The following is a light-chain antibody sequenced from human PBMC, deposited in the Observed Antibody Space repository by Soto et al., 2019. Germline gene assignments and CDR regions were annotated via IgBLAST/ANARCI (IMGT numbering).Light chain of an antibody. J-gene: IGLJ1*01. CDR1: SSDVGGYNY. Sequence: QSVLTQPPSASGSPGQSVAISFTGTSSDVGGYNYVSWYQQHPGKAPKLMIYEVNKRPSGVPDRFSGSKSGNTASLTVSGLQAEDEADYYCSSYAGSGNVFGTGTKVTVL. V-gene: IGLV2-8*01. CDR3: SSYAGSGNV. CDR2: EVN.